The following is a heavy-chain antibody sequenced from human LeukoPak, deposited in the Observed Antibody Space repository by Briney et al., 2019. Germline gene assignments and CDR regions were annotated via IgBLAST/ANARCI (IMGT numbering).Heavy chain of an antibody. V-gene: IGHV3-30*02. CDR3: AKSDGHGTGYGFHI. D-gene: IGHD6-19*01. CDR2: IRDDGSDT. Sequence: GGSLRLSCAASGFTFNDYAMCWVRQSPGRGLEWVALIRDDGSDTYHADSVKGRFAISRDNSKNTVFLRMNSLRGGDSAIYYCAKSDGHGTGYGFHIWGQGTMVTVSS. J-gene: IGHJ3*02. CDR1: GFTFNDYA.